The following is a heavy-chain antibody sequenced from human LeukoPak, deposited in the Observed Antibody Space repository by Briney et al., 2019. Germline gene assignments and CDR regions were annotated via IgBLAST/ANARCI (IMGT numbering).Heavy chain of an antibody. CDR3: ARVALDFWTPAFDY. Sequence: GGSLRLSCAAPGFTFSSYSMNWVRQAPGKGLEWVSYISSSSSTIYYADSVKGRFTISRDNAKNSLYLQMNSLRDEDTAVYYCARVALDFWTPAFDYWGQGTLVTVSS. CDR1: GFTFSSYS. D-gene: IGHD3/OR15-3a*01. CDR2: ISSSSSTI. J-gene: IGHJ4*02. V-gene: IGHV3-48*02.